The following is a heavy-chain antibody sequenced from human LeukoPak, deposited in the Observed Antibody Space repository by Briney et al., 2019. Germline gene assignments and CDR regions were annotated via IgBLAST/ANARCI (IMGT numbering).Heavy chain of an antibody. J-gene: IGHJ5*02. D-gene: IGHD3-22*01. CDR3: ARFYYARWLDP. V-gene: IGHV4-59*08. CDR2: IYYSGST. CDR1: GGSISSYY. Sequence: SETLSLTCTVSGGSISSYYWSWIRQPPGKGLEWIGYIYYSGSTNYNPSLKSRVTISVDTSKNQFSLKLSSVTAADTAVYYCARFYYARWLDPWGQGTLVTVSS.